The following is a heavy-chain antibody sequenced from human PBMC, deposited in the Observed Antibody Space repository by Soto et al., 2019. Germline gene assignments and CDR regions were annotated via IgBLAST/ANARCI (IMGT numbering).Heavy chain of an antibody. Sequence: ASVKVSCKASGYTFTSYAMHWVRQAPGQRLEWMGWINAGNGNTKYSQKFQGRVTITRDTSASTAYMELSSLRSEDTAVYYYASRGRPYCTNGVCYPNYYYYGMDVWGQGTTVTVSS. CDR3: ASRGRPYCTNGVCYPNYYYYGMDV. V-gene: IGHV1-3*01. CDR2: INAGNGNT. CDR1: GYTFTSYA. D-gene: IGHD2-8*01. J-gene: IGHJ6*02.